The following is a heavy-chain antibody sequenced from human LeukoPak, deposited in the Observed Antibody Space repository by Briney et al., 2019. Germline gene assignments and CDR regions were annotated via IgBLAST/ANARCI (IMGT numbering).Heavy chain of an antibody. CDR2: IKTNTGNP. Sequence: ASVKVSCKASGYAFTKYAVNWVRQAPGQGLQWMGWIKTNTGNPTYAQGFTGRFVFSLDTSVTTAYLQISSLKDEDTAVYYCARDQYYYDSSGYLFDYWGQGTLVTVSS. V-gene: IGHV7-4-1*02. CDR3: ARDQYYYDSSGYLFDY. J-gene: IGHJ4*02. CDR1: GYAFTKYA. D-gene: IGHD3-22*01.